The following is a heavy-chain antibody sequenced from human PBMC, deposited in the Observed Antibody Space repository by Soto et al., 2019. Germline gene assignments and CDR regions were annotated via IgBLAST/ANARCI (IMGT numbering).Heavy chain of an antibody. CDR3: AVGGNYLSMDV. CDR2: INPDGGGT. D-gene: IGHD4-4*01. V-gene: IGHV1-46*01. CDR1: GYTFTSYY. J-gene: IGHJ6*02. Sequence: QVQLVQSGAEVKKPGASVKVSCKASGYTFTSYYMHWVRLAPGQGLEWMGIINPDGGGTSYAQQFQGRVIMTRDTSTSTVYMEMSSLRSEDPAVYYCAVGGNYLSMDVWGPGNTVTVSS.